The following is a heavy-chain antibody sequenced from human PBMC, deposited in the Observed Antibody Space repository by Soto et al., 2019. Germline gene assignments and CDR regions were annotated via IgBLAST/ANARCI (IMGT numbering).Heavy chain of an antibody. V-gene: IGHV1-69*12. Sequence: QVQLVQSGAEVKKPGSSVKVSCKASGGTFSSYAISWVRQAPGQGLEWMGGSIPIFGTANYAQKFQGRVKIXAXASTTTADMELSSLRSEDTAVYYCARCVDGGYNMDVWGQGTTVTVSS. CDR3: ARCVDGGYNMDV. D-gene: IGHD3-16*01. J-gene: IGHJ6*03. CDR1: GGTFSSYA. CDR2: SIPIFGTA.